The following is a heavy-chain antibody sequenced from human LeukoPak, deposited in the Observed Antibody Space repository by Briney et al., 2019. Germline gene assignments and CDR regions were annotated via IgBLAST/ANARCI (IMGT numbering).Heavy chain of an antibody. J-gene: IGHJ4*02. D-gene: IGHD3-22*01. Sequence: GGSLRLSCAASGSIFSDHWMSWVRQTPGKGLEWVANIKPDGTEKYYVDSVKGRLTISRDNAQNSLYLHLNSLRAEDTAVYYCVRLGHEYYDSSDYYDTTGDFWGQGTLVTVSS. CDR1: GSIFSDHW. CDR3: VRLGHEYYDSSDYYDTTGDF. V-gene: IGHV3-7*01. CDR2: IKPDGTEK.